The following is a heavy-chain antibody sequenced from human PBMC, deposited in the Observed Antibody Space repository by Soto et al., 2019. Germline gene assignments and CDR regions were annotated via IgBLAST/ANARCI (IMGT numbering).Heavy chain of an antibody. Sequence: TCAISGDSVSSNSAAWNWVRQSPSRGLEWLGRTYYRSRWYNDYAVPVRSRITVNADTSKNQFSLQLTSVTPEDTAVYYCAGTTSYQWYYMDVWGKGTTVTVSS. D-gene: IGHD1-7*01. J-gene: IGHJ6*03. CDR1: GDSVSSNSAA. V-gene: IGHV6-1*01. CDR2: TYYRSRWYN. CDR3: AGTTSYQWYYMDV.